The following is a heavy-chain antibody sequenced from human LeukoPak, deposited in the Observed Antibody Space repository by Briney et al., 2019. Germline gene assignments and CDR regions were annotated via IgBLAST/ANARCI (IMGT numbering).Heavy chain of an antibody. Sequence: ASVKVSCKASGYTFTGYYMHWVRQAPGQGLEWMGWINPNSSGTNYAQKFQGRVIMTRDTSISTAYMELSRLRSDDTAVYYCARVGLGHRLGYCSGGSCYSGDYYYYYMDVWGKGTTVTVSS. CDR2: INPNSSGT. J-gene: IGHJ6*03. V-gene: IGHV1-2*02. CDR1: GYTFTGYY. CDR3: ARVGLGHRLGYCSGGSCYSGDYYYYYMDV. D-gene: IGHD2-15*01.